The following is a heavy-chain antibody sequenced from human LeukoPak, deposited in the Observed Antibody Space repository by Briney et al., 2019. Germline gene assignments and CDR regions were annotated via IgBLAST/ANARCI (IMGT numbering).Heavy chain of an antibody. Sequence: GGSLRLSCVASGFPFDRYWMSWVRQAPGKGLEWVANIKHDGSEKNFVDSVKGRFTISRDNAENSLFLQMNSLRADDTAVYFCARQTIYEAYFDFWGQGTLVTVSS. CDR3: ARQTIYEAYFDF. J-gene: IGHJ4*02. V-gene: IGHV3-7*01. D-gene: IGHD3-16*01. CDR1: GFPFDRYW. CDR2: IKHDGSEK.